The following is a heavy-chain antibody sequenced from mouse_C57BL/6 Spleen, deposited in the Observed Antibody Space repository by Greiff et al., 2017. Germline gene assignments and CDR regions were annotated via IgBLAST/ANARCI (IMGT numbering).Heavy chain of an antibody. D-gene: IGHD2-4*01. Sequence: QVQLQQPGTELVKPGASVKLSCKASGYTFTSYWMHWVKQRPGQGLEWIGNINPSNGGTNYNEKFKSKATLTVDKSSSTAYMQLSRLTSADSAVYYCAALYYDYDGFAYWRQGTLVTVSA. CDR3: AALYYDYDGFAY. V-gene: IGHV1-53*01. J-gene: IGHJ3*01. CDR1: GYTFTSYW. CDR2: INPSNGGT.